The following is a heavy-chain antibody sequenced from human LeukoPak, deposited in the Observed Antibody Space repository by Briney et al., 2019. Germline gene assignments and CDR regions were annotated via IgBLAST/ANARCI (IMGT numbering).Heavy chain of an antibody. Sequence: PGGSLRLSCAASGFTFSSYWMNWVRQTPGKGLVWVSRIRSDGSDTTYADSVKGRFTISRDNAKNSLYLQMNSLRAEDTALYYCARADGGPATAIYWGQGTLVTVSS. CDR3: ARADGGPATAIY. V-gene: IGHV3-74*01. J-gene: IGHJ4*02. CDR2: IRSDGSDT. CDR1: GFTFSSYW. D-gene: IGHD2-21*02.